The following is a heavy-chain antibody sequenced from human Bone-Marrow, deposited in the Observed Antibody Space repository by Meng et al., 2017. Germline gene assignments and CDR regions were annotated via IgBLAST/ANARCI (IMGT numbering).Heavy chain of an antibody. J-gene: IGHJ3*02. V-gene: IGHV4-61*01. Sequence: SETLSLTCTVSGGSVSSGSYYWSWIRQPPGKGLEWIGYIDYSGSTNYNPSLKSRVTISVDTSKNQFSLKLSSVTAADTAVYYCARASFELVDAFDIWGQGTMVTVSS. CDR2: IDYSGST. D-gene: IGHD3-16*01. CDR1: GGSVSSGSYY. CDR3: ARASFELVDAFDI.